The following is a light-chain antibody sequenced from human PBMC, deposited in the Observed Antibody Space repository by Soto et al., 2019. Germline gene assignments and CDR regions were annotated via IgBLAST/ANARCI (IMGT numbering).Light chain of an antibody. CDR3: QQYNSYSTWT. Sequence: DIQMAQSPSSLSASVGNRVSITSRASQSISTYLNWYQKKPGKAPNLLIYDASRLQSGVPSRFSGSGGGTEFTLTISSLQPDDFATYYCQQYNSYSTWTRGQGTKV. J-gene: IGKJ1*01. V-gene: IGKV1-5*01. CDR1: QSISTY. CDR2: DAS.